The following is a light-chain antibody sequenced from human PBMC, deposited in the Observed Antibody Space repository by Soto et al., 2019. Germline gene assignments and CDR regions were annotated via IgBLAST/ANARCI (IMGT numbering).Light chain of an antibody. CDR3: LQDYNYPRT. Sequence: AIQMTQSPSSLSASVGDRVTITCRARQGIRNDLGWYQQRPGKAPKLLIYATSSLQSGVPSRFIGSGSGTDFTLTISSLQPEDFANYYCLQDYNYPRTFGQGTKVEI. V-gene: IGKV1-6*01. CDR2: ATS. J-gene: IGKJ1*01. CDR1: QGIRND.